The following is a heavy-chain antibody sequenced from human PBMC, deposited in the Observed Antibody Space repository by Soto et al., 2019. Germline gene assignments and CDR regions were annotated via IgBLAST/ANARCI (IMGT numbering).Heavy chain of an antibody. Sequence: ASVKVSCKASGGTFSSYAISWVRQAPGQGLEWMGGIIPIFGTANYAQKFQGRVTITADESTSTAYMELSSLRSEDTAVYYCARAIDYGGNHPFDYWGQGTLVTVSS. CDR2: IIPIFGTA. D-gene: IGHD4-17*01. J-gene: IGHJ4*02. V-gene: IGHV1-69*13. CDR3: ARAIDYGGNHPFDY. CDR1: GGTFSSYA.